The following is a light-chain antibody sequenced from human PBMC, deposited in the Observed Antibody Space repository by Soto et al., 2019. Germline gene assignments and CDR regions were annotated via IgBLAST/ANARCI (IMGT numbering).Light chain of an antibody. CDR3: QQYRSWPRT. CDR1: QNVLSD. Sequence: EILLTQSPATLSVSPGETATLSCRASQNVLSDLAWYQQKPGQAPRLLVYGATTRATDAPAKFRGRGYGTEFSLTISSLQSEDSATYYCQQYRSWPRTFGQGSKVEI. CDR2: GAT. J-gene: IGKJ1*01. V-gene: IGKV3-15*01.